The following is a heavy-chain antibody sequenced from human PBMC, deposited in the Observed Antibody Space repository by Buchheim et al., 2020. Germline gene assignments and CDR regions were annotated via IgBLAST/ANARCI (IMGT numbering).Heavy chain of an antibody. CDR2: ISSSSSTI. D-gene: IGHD3-10*01. Sequence: EVQLVESGGGLVQPGGSLRLSCAASGFTFSSYSMNWVRQAPGKGLEWVSYISSSSSTIYYADSVKGRFTISRDHAKNSLSLQMNSLRDEDTAVYYCARDRYYGPYSFDYWGQGTL. J-gene: IGHJ4*02. CDR3: ARDRYYGPYSFDY. CDR1: GFTFSSYS. V-gene: IGHV3-48*02.